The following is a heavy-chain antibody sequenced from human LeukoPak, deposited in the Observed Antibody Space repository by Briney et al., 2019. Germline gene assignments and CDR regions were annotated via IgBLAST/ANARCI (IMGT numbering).Heavy chain of an antibody. D-gene: IGHD6-25*01. J-gene: IGHJ5*01. CDR1: GYTFTDYY. V-gene: IGHV1-2*06. CDR2: VNPNSGGT. Sequence: ASVKVSCKASGYTFTDYYVHWVRQAPGQGLEWMGRVNPNSGGTNYAQKFQGRVTMTRDTSISTAYMELSSLRSDDTAMYYCARDSDSSGWYDCWGQGTLVTVSS. CDR3: ARDSDSSGWYDC.